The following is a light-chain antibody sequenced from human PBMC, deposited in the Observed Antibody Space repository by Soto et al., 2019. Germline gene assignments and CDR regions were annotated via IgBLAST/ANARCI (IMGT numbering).Light chain of an antibody. Sequence: LTQPASVSGSPGQSITISCTGTSSDVGGYNYVSWYQQHPGKAPKLMIYDVSNRPSGVSNRFSGSKSGNTASLTISGLQAEDEADYYCSSYTSSSTPPWVFGGGTKVTVL. V-gene: IGLV2-14*01. CDR2: DVS. CDR1: SSDVGGYNY. CDR3: SSYTSSSTPPWV. J-gene: IGLJ3*02.